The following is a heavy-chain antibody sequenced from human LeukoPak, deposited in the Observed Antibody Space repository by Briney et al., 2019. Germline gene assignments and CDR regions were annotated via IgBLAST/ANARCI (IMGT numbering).Heavy chain of an antibody. D-gene: IGHD2-15*01. CDR1: GGTFSSYA. CDR2: IIPIFGTA. J-gene: IGHJ6*03. CDR3: ATPSPVVAATAPDYYYYYMDV. Sequence: GASVKVSCKASGGTFSSYAISWVRQAPGQGLEWMGGIIPIFGTANYAQKFQGRVTITADKSTSTAYMELSSLRSEDTAVYYCATPSPVVAATAPDYYYYYMDVWGKGTTVTVSS. V-gene: IGHV1-69*06.